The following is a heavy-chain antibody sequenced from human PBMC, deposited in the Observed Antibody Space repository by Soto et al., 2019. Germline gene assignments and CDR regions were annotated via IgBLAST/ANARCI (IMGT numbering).Heavy chain of an antibody. CDR3: ATMDTAMDNYYYYGMDV. CDR2: IIPIFGTA. CDR1: GGTFSGYA. Sequence: ASVKVSCKASGGTFSGYAISAVRQAPGQGLEWMGGIIPIFGTANYAQKFQGRVTITADESTSTAYMELSSLRSEDTAVYYCATMDTAMDNYYYYGMDVWGQGNTVTVSS. J-gene: IGHJ6*02. D-gene: IGHD5-18*01. V-gene: IGHV1-69*13.